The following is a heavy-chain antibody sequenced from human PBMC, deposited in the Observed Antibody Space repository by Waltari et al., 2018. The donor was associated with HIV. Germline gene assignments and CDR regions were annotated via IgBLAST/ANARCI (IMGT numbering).Heavy chain of an antibody. V-gene: IGHV4-4*07. CDR1: GGSISSYY. Sequence: QVQLQESGPGLVKPSETLSLTCTVSGGSISSYYWSWIRQPAGKGLEWIGRIYTSGSTNYTPSLKSRVTMSVDTSKNQFSLKLSSVTAADTAVYYCARDEAVTINEPNWFDPWGQGTLVTVSS. CDR3: ARDEAVTINEPNWFDP. D-gene: IGHD4-17*01. J-gene: IGHJ5*02. CDR2: IYTSGST.